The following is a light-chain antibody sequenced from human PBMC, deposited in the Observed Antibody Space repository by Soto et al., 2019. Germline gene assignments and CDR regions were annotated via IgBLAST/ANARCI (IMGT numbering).Light chain of an antibody. V-gene: IGLV8-61*01. CDR1: SGSVSASYY. J-gene: IGLJ2*01. CDR2: TTN. CDR3: VLYMKGDIRV. Sequence: QAVVTQEPSFSVSPGGTVTLTCGLSSGSVSASYYPSWYQQTPGQAPRTLIYTTNTRSSGVPDRFSGSILGSKAALTITGAQADDESVYYCVLYMKGDIRVFGGGTKLTVL.